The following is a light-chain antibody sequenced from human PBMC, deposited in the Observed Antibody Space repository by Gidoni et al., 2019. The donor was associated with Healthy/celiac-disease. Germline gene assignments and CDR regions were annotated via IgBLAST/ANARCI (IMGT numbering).Light chain of an antibody. CDR1: QSISSY. CDR3: QQSYSTPWT. Sequence: DSQMTQSPSSLSASVGDRVTITCRASQSISSYLNWYQQKPGKAPKLLIYAASILQSGVPSRFSGSGSGTDFTLTISSLQPEDFAIYYCQQSYSTPWTFGQGTKLEIK. V-gene: IGKV1-39*01. CDR2: AAS. J-gene: IGKJ1*01.